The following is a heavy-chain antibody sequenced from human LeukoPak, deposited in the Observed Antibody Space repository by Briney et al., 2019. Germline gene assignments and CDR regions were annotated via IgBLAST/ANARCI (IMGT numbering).Heavy chain of an antibody. CDR2: IWYDGTNK. CDR1: GFTFSRYG. Sequence: GGSLRLSCAVSGFTFSRYGMYWVRQAPGKGLEWVAVIWYDGTNKYYADSVKGRFTISRDNSKNTLYLQMNSLRVEDTAVYHCASDYGSGSSYSDYWGQGTLVTVSS. V-gene: IGHV3-33*07. J-gene: IGHJ4*02. D-gene: IGHD3-10*01. CDR3: ASDYGSGSSYSDY.